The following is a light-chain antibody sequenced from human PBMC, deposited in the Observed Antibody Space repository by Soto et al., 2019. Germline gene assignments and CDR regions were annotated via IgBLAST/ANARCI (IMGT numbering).Light chain of an antibody. V-gene: IGKV3-11*01. CDR1: QTVGSD. CDR2: GAS. CDR3: QQRSNWPPIT. J-gene: IGKJ1*01. Sequence: EIVMTQSPATLSVSPGDRATLSCRASQTVGSDLVWYQQKPGHPPRLLIYGASNRATGIPARFSGSGSGTDFTLTISSLEPEDFAVYYCQQRSNWPPITFGQGTKVDIK.